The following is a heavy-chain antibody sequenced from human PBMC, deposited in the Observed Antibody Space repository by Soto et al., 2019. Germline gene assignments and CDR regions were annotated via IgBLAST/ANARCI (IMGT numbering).Heavy chain of an antibody. CDR3: AGESAYGGNPLAFLY. J-gene: IGHJ4*02. V-gene: IGHV1-69*01. Sequence: QVQLVQSGAEVKRPGSSVRVSCKASEDTFSSYAISWVRQAPGQGLDWMGGIIPFFNTPNYATKFQGIVTITADESTSTAYMELSSLRSEDTAMYYCAGESAYGGNPLAFLYWGQGTLVTVSS. CDR1: EDTFSSYA. D-gene: IGHD1-26*01. CDR2: IIPFFNTP.